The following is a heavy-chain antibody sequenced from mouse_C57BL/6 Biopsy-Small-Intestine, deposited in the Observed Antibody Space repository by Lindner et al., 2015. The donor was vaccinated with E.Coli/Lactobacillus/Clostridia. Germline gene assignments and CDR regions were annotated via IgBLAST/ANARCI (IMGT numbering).Heavy chain of an antibody. D-gene: IGHD2-5*01. CDR1: GYTFTNYW. Sequence: GAELVKPGASVKLSCKASGYTFTNYWMHWVKQRPGQGLEWIGMSHPNSDSINYNEKFKSKATLTVDKSSSTAYMQLSSLTSEDSAVYFCARGDYSNPFDYWGQGTTLTVSS. V-gene: IGHV1-64*01. CDR3: ARGDYSNPFDY. CDR2: SHPNSDSI. J-gene: IGHJ2*01.